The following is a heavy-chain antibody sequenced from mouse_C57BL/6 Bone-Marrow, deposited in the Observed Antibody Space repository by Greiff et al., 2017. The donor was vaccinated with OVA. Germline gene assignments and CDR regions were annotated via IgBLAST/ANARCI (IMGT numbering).Heavy chain of an antibody. Sequence: QVQLQQPGAELVRPGSSVKLSCKASGYTFTSYWMHWVKQRPIQGLEWIGNIDPSDSETHYNQKFKDKATLTVDKSPSTAYMQLSSLTSEDSAVYYCARLEFGSSYWYFDVWGTGTTVTVSS. CDR1: GYTFTSYW. CDR3: ARLEFGSSYWYFDV. V-gene: IGHV1-52*01. J-gene: IGHJ1*03. D-gene: IGHD1-1*01. CDR2: IDPSDSET.